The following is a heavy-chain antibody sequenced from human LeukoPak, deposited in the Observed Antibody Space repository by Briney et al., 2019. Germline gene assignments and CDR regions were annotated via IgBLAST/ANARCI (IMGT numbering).Heavy chain of an antibody. CDR1: GFTLSSYA. V-gene: IGHV3-23*01. CDR3: AKVRAAAGTTYDY. Sequence: PGGSLRLSCAASGFTLSSYAMSWVRQAPGKGLEWVSAISGSGGSTYYADSVKGRFTISRDNSKNTLYLQMNSLRAEDTAVYYCAKVRAAAGTTYDYWGQGTLVTVSS. J-gene: IGHJ4*02. CDR2: ISGSGGST. D-gene: IGHD6-13*01.